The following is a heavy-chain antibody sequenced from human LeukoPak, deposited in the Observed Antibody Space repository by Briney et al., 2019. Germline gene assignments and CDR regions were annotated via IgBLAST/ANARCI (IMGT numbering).Heavy chain of an antibody. J-gene: IGHJ4*02. Sequence: SETLSLTCTVSGGSMSPYHWGCIRQPPGKGLEWTGYIYYSGSTNYNPSLNSRVTISVDTSKNQFSLRLSSVTAADTSIYYCARAVSGRFDYWGQGTLVTVSS. V-gene: IGHV4-59*08. CDR2: IYYSGST. CDR3: ARAVSGRFDY. D-gene: IGHD6-19*01. CDR1: GGSMSPYH.